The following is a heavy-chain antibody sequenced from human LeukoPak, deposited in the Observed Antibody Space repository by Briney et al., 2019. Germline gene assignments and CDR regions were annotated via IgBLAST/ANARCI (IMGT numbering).Heavy chain of an antibody. Sequence: ATAKLSCKLSGYILTELSMHWGPQAPRKGLEWMGGFDPEDGEKIYAQKFQGRVTMTEDTSTDTAYMELSSLRSDDTAVYYCATETTAGTLDYWGEGTLVTVSS. CDR2: FDPEDGEK. D-gene: IGHD6-13*01. CDR1: GYILTELS. CDR3: ATETTAGTLDY. V-gene: IGHV1-24*01. J-gene: IGHJ4*02.